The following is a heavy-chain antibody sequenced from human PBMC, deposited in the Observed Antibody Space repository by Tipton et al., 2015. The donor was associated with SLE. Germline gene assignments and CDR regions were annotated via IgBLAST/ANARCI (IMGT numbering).Heavy chain of an antibody. J-gene: IGHJ4*02. D-gene: IGHD2-2*03. Sequence: TLSLTCTVSGGSFGTYYWNWIRQPPGKGLEWIGFLSYGGITSYNPSLQSRVTISGDTSKNHFSLKLTSVTAADTATYYCARGSASLASTLSLDSWGQGTLVTVSS. V-gene: IGHV4-59*01. CDR1: GGSFGTYY. CDR2: LSYGGIT. CDR3: ARGSASLASTLSLDS.